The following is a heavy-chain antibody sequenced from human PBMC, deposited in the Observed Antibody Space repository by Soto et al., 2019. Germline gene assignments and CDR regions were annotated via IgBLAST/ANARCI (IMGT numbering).Heavy chain of an antibody. CDR3: AHRRSPAANLDCFDP. V-gene: IGHV2-5*02. J-gene: IGHJ5*02. CDR1: GFSLSTRGEG. Sequence: SGPTLVNPTQTLTLTCTFSGFSLSTRGEGVGWIRQPPGKALEWLALIYWDDDKRYSPSLKSRLTITIDTSKNQLVLTMTNMDPVDTATYYCAHRRSPAANLDCFDPWGQGTLVTVSS. CDR2: IYWDDDK. D-gene: IGHD2-2*01.